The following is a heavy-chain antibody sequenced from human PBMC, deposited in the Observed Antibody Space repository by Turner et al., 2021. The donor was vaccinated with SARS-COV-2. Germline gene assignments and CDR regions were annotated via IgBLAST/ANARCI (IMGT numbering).Heavy chain of an antibody. CDR1: GCSISSSSYY. D-gene: IGHD6-13*01. CDR2: IYYSGST. V-gene: IGHV4-39*01. J-gene: IGHJ6*02. CDR3: ATSTVAGTELNYYGMDV. Sequence: QLQLQESGPGLVKPSENLSLPCTVSGCSISSSSYYWGWIRQPPGKGLEWIGSIYYSGSTYYNPSLKSRVTISVDTSKNQFSLKLSSVTAADTAVYYCATSTVAGTELNYYGMDVWGQGTTVTVSS.